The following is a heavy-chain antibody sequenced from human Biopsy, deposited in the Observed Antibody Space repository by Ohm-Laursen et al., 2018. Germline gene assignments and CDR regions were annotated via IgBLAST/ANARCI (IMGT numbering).Heavy chain of an antibody. D-gene: IGHD4-23*01. CDR1: GGSFTGHY. J-gene: IGHJ4*02. V-gene: IGHV4-59*11. Sequence: TLSLTCAVSGGSFTGHYWSWIRQPPGKGLEWIGHIPCTGYTSYNASLKSRVTISVDTSRSHFSLRLSSLTAADTAVYYCARGSNDSGGLYFPRWGQGTLLTVSS. CDR2: IPCTGYT. CDR3: ARGSNDSGGLYFPR.